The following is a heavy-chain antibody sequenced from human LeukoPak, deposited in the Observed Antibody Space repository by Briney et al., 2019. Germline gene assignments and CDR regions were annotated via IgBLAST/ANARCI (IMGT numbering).Heavy chain of an antibody. CDR3: ASGPDCSGGSCYYYGMDV. D-gene: IGHD2-15*01. CDR1: GGSFSGYY. Sequence: SETLSRTCAVYGGSFSGYYWSWIRQPPGKGLEWIGEVNHDGSTNYNPSLKSRVIISVDTSKNQFSLKLSSVTAADTAVYYCASGPDCSGGSCYYYGMDVWGKGTTVTVSS. CDR2: VNHDGST. V-gene: IGHV4-34*01. J-gene: IGHJ6*04.